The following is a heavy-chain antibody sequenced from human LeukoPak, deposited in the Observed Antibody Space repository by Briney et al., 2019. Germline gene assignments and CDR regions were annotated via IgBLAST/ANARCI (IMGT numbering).Heavy chain of an antibody. Sequence: SETLSLTCAVSGYSISSGYYWGWIRQPPGKGLEWIGSIYHSGSTYYNPSLKSRVTISVDTSKNQFSLKLSSVTAADTAVYYCARGAYDFTYYYYGMDVWGQGTTVTVSS. CDR1: GYSISSGYY. CDR2: IYHSGST. CDR3: ARGAYDFTYYYYGMDV. V-gene: IGHV4-38-2*01. D-gene: IGHD3-3*01. J-gene: IGHJ6*02.